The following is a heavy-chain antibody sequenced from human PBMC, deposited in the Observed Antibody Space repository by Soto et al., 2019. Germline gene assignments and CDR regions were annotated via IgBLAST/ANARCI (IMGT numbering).Heavy chain of an antibody. D-gene: IGHD5-18*01. Sequence: QVQLQESGPGLVKPSETLSLTCTVSGGSISSYYWSWIRQPPGKGLEWIGYIYYSGSTNYNPSLKSRVTISVDTSKNQFSLKLSSVTAADTAVYYCARDAGYSYGSFNYWGQGTLVTVSS. J-gene: IGHJ4*02. CDR3: ARDAGYSYGSFNY. CDR2: IYYSGST. CDR1: GGSISSYY. V-gene: IGHV4-59*12.